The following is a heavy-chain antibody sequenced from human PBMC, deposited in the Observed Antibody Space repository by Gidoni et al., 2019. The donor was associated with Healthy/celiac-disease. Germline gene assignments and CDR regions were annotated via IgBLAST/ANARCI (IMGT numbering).Heavy chain of an antibody. CDR3: ARLALRFWGWLSEIDAFDL. CDR2: IKQDGIET. D-gene: IGHD3-3*01. J-gene: IGHJ3*01. CDR1: GFRCRDYW. Sequence: EVQLMAAGGGLVQRGGSLRLSCVASGFRCRDYWSTWVRQAPGKGLEWVANIKQDGIETYYVDSVKGRFTISRDNAKNSLNLKMSRLRAEDTAVYDCARLALRFWGWLSEIDAFDLWGQGAMVTVSS. V-gene: IGHV3-7*03.